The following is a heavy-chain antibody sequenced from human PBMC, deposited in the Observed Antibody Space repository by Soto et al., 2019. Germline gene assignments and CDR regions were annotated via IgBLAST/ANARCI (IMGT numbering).Heavy chain of an antibody. V-gene: IGHV4-39*01. CDR3: ARLSLQCTNGVCLSHFDY. D-gene: IGHD2-8*01. Sequence: SETLSLTCTVSGGSISSSSYYWGWIRQPPGKGLEWIGSIYYSGSTYYNPSLMSRVTISVDTSKNQFSLKLSSVTAADTAVYYCARLSLQCTNGVCLSHFDYWGQGTLVTVSS. J-gene: IGHJ4*02. CDR1: GGSISSSSYY. CDR2: IYYSGST.